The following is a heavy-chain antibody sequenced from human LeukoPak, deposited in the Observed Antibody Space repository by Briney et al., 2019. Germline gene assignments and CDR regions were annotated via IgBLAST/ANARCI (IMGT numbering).Heavy chain of an antibody. V-gene: IGHV3-21*01. CDR2: IGSSSNYI. CDR3: ARVSGNYGSGQDV. CDR1: GFTFSSYS. J-gene: IGHJ6*02. D-gene: IGHD3-10*01. Sequence: GGSLRLSCAASGFTFSSYSMNWVGQAPGKGLEWVSSIGSSSNYIYYADSVKGRFTISRDNAKNSLFLQMNSLRAEDTAVYYCARVSGNYGSGQDVWGQGTTVTVPS.